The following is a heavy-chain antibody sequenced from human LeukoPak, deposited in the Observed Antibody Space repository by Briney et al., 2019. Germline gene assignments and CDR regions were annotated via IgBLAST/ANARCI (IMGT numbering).Heavy chain of an antibody. CDR2: INPNSGGT. CDR1: GYTFTGYY. D-gene: IGHD1-26*01. J-gene: IGHJ4*02. V-gene: IGHV1-2*02. Sequence: VKVSSKASGYTFTGYYMHWVRQAPGQGVEWMGWINPNSGGTNYAQKFQGRVTMTRDTSISTAYMELSRLRSDDTAVYYCARGYSGSYYDPYDYWGQGTLVTVSS. CDR3: ARGYSGSYYDPYDY.